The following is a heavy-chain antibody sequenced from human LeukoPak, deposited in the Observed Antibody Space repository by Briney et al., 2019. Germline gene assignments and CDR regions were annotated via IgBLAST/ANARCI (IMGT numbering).Heavy chain of an antibody. Sequence: PSETLSLTCAVYGGSFSGYYWSWIRQPPGKGLEWIGEINHSGSTNYNPSLKSRVTISVDTSKNQFSLKLTSVTAADTAVYYCARLSGTPANYDSWGQGTLVTVSS. CDR3: ARLSGTPANYDS. V-gene: IGHV4-34*01. J-gene: IGHJ4*02. CDR2: INHSGST. CDR1: GGSFSGYY. D-gene: IGHD1-1*01.